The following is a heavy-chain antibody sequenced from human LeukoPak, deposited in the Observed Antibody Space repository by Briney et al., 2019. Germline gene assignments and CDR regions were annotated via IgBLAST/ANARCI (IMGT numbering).Heavy chain of an antibody. CDR3: ARVGGIAAAGTPPYYYYYYGMDV. CDR2: IWYDGSNK. Sequence: GGSLRLSCAASGFTFSSYGMHWVRQAPGKGLEWVAVIWYDGSNKYYADSVKGRFTISSDNSKNTLYLQMSSLRAEDTAVYYCARVGGIAAAGTPPYYYYYYGMDVWGKGTTVTVSS. V-gene: IGHV3-33*01. J-gene: IGHJ6*04. D-gene: IGHD6-13*01. CDR1: GFTFSSYG.